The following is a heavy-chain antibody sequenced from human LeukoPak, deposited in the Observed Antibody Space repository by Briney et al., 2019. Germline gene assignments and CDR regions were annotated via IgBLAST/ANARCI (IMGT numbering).Heavy chain of an antibody. D-gene: IGHD1/OR15-1a*01. V-gene: IGHV3-23*01. Sequence: PGGSLRLSCAASGFTFSSYAMSWVRQAPGKGLEWVSTITSGGSTYYADSVKGRFTISRDNSKNTLNLQMNSLRAEDTAVYYCARAFNWDNAFDIWGQGTMVTVSS. J-gene: IGHJ3*02. CDR2: ITSGGST. CDR3: ARAFNWDNAFDI. CDR1: GFTFSSYA.